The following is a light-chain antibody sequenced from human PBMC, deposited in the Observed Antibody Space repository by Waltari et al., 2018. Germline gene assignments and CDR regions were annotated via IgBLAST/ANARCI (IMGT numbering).Light chain of an antibody. V-gene: IGKV4-1*01. CDR1: QTLLDSSNNRNY. CDR3: QQYYSPPPLFT. Sequence: DIVMTQSPASPAVSLGERATIHCNSSQTLLDSSNNRNYLAWYQQKPGQPPKLLIYWASSRESGVPDRFSGSGSGTDFTLTITSLQAEDVAVYYCQQYYSPPPLFTFGPGTKVDIK. J-gene: IGKJ3*01. CDR2: WAS.